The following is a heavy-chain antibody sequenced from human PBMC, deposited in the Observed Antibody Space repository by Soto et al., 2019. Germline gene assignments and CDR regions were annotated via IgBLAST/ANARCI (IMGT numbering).Heavy chain of an antibody. CDR1: GDSVSSNSAT. Sequence: QVQLQQSGPELVKTSQTLSLTCAISGDSVSSNSATWNWIRQSPSRGLEWLGRTYYMSKWYIDYAVSVKRRLTINPDTSNDQLSLQLNSVNPDDTAVYYCVRRIGNSCLDSWGQGTLGTVSS. CDR3: VRRIGNSCLDS. CDR2: TYYMSKWYI. J-gene: IGHJ5*01. V-gene: IGHV6-1*01.